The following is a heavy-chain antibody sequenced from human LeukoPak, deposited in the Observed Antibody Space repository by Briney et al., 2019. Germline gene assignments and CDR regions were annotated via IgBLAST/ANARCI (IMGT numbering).Heavy chain of an antibody. CDR1: GGSISSYY. CDR3: ARGPGGYSYGYYFDY. Sequence: PSETLSLTCTVSGGSISSYYWSWVRQPPGQGLEWIGYFYYSVSTNYNPSLKSRVTISVDTSKNQFSLKLSSVTAAGTAVYYCARGPGGYSYGYYFDYWGQGTLVTVSS. CDR2: FYYSVST. J-gene: IGHJ4*02. V-gene: IGHV4-59*01. D-gene: IGHD5-18*01.